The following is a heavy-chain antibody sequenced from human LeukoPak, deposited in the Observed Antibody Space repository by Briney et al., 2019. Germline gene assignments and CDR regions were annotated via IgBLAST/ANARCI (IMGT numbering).Heavy chain of an antibody. V-gene: IGHV3-73*01. CDR2: IRSKANSYAT. CDR1: GFTFSGSA. J-gene: IGHJ4*02. D-gene: IGHD3-3*01. CDR3: TYAFWSGYYARNFDY. Sequence: SGGSLRLSCAASGFTFSGSATHWVRQASGKGLEWVGRIRSKANSYATAYAASVKGRFTISRDDSKNTAYLQMNSLKTEDTAVYYCTYAFWSGYYARNFDYWGQGTLVTVSS.